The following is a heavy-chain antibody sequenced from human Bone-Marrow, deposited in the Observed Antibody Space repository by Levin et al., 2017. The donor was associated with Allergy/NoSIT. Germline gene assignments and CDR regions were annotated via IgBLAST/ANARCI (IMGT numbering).Heavy chain of an antibody. CDR2: IIPIFGTA. Sequence: SVKVSCKASGGTFSSYAISWVRQAPGQGLEWMGGIIPIFGTANYAQKFQGRVTITADKSTSTAYMELSSLRSEDTAVYYCARGWPFICSGGSCYSVTAVAGTPYYDYGMDVWGQGTTVTVSS. CDR3: ARGWPFICSGGSCYSVTAVAGTPYYDYGMDV. D-gene: IGHD2-15*01. V-gene: IGHV1-69*06. CDR1: GGTFSSYA. J-gene: IGHJ6*02.